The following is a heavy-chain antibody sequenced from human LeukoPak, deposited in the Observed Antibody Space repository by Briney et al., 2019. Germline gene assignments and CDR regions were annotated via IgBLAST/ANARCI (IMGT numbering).Heavy chain of an antibody. Sequence: GGSLRLTCAASGFTFSSYEMNWVRQAPWKGLDGVAFISCSGSTKYYADSVKGRFTISRDNAKKSLYLQMNSLRAEDTAVYYCAREISVAGAYYYYGIDVWGKGTTVTVSS. CDR3: AREISVAGAYYYYGIDV. D-gene: IGHD6-19*01. J-gene: IGHJ6*04. CDR1: GFTFSSYE. CDR2: ISCSGSTK. V-gene: IGHV3-48*03.